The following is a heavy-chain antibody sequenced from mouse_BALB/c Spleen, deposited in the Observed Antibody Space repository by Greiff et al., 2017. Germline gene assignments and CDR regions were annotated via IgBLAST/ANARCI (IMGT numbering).Heavy chain of an antibody. D-gene: IGHD1-1*01. J-gene: IGHJ3*01. CDR2: ISTYNGNT. Sequence: VQLEQSGPGVVGPGVSVKISCTGSGYTFNDYAMHWVKQSHGKSLEWIGVISTYNGNTNYNPKFKGKATITVDKSTSTAYMELARLTYEDSAIYYCARITTVGAYWGQGTLVTVSA. CDR3: ARITTVGAY. V-gene: IGHV1-67*01. CDR1: GYTFNDYA.